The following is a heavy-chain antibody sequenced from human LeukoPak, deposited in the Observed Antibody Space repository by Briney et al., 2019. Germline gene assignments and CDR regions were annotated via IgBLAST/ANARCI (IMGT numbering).Heavy chain of an antibody. J-gene: IGHJ4*02. D-gene: IGHD6-13*01. CDR1: GFTFSTYN. Sequence: GGSLRLSCAASGFTFSTYNMNWVRQAPGKGLEWVSYISSSSSIIYYTDSVKGRFTISRDNAKNSLYLQMNSLRAEDTAVYYCAREYSSSWFDYWGQGTLVTVSS. V-gene: IGHV3-48*01. CDR3: AREYSSSWFDY. CDR2: ISSSSSII.